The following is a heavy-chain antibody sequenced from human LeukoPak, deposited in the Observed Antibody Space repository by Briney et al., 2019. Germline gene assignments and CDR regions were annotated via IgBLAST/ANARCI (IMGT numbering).Heavy chain of an antibody. CDR1: GFTFSSYG. CDR3: ARVDHYYDSSGYYGAFDY. D-gene: IGHD3-22*01. V-gene: IGHV3-66*01. CDR2: IYSGGGT. Sequence: GGSLRLSCAASGFTFSSYGMNWVRQAPGKGLEWVSVIYSGGGTYYAASVKGRFTTSRDNSKNTVSLQMNSLRAEDTAVYYRARVDHYYDSSGYYGAFDYWGQGTLVTVSS. J-gene: IGHJ4*02.